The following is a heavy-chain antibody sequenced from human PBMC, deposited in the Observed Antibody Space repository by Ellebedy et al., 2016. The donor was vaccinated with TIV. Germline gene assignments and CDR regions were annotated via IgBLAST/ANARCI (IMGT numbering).Heavy chain of an antibody. CDR2: ISSSSSYI. D-gene: IGHD6-13*01. J-gene: IGHJ5*02. CDR1: GFTFSSYS. CDR3: ARVAEGYSSSWYSWNWFDP. V-gene: IGHV3-21*01. Sequence: PGGSLRLSCAASGFTFSSYSMNWVRQAPGKGLEWVSSISSSSSYIYYADSVKGRFTISRDNAKNSLYLQMNSLRAEDTAVYYCARVAEGYSSSWYSWNWFDPWGQGTLVTVSS.